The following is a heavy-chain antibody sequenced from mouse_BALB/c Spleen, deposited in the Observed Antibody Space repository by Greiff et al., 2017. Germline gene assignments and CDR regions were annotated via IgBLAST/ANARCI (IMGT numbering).Heavy chain of an antibody. V-gene: IGHV1-15*01. J-gene: IGHJ2*01. CDR1: GYTFTDYE. Sequence: QVQLQQSGAELVRPGASVTLSCKASGYTFTDYEMHWVKQTPVHGLEWIGAIDPETGGTAYNQKFKGKATLTADKSSSTAYMELRSLTSEDSAVYYCTRYPIDYWGQGTTLTVSS. CDR2: IDPETGGT. CDR3: TRYPIDY.